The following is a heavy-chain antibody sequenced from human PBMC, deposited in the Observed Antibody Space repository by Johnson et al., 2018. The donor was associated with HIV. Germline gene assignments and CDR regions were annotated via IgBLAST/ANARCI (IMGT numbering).Heavy chain of an antibody. CDR3: TRGETPYDAFDI. Sequence: QVQLVESGGDLVQPGGSLRLSCAASGFTFTDYYMTWIRQAPGKGLEWVSHISTSGGGIYYADSVKGRFTISRDNARNSLYLQMNSLKIDDTAVYYCTRGETPYDAFDIWGQGTVVTVSS. J-gene: IGHJ3*02. D-gene: IGHD5-24*01. CDR2: ISTSGGGI. V-gene: IGHV3-11*01. CDR1: GFTFTDYY.